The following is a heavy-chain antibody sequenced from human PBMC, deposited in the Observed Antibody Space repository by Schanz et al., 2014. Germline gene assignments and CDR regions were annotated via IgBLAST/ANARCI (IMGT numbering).Heavy chain of an antibody. CDR2: IYTSGST. CDR1: GGSISSFY. V-gene: IGHV4-4*07. D-gene: IGHD3-3*01. CDR3: ARDRGYDFSFDP. Sequence: QVQLQESGPGLVKSSETLSLTCTVSGGSISSFYWGWIRQPAGKGLEWIGRIYTSGSTNYNPSLKSRVPMSLDTSKNQFSRKLSSVTAADTAVYYCARDRGYDFSFDPWGQGTLVTVSS. J-gene: IGHJ5*02.